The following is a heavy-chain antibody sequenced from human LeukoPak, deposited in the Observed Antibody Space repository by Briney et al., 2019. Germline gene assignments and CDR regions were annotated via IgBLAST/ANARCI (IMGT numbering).Heavy chain of an antibody. J-gene: IGHJ1*01. CDR1: GFSFRSHG. D-gene: IGHD3-16*01. Sequence: GGSLRLSCAASGFSFRSHGMNWVRQAPGKGLEWVSGISPRGDITYYKDSVRGRFTISRDNFKNTVSLQLNSLRADDTAMYYCAKDDDWGRFNHWGQGTLVTVSS. CDR3: AKDDDWGRFNH. CDR2: ISPRGDIT. V-gene: IGHV3-23*01.